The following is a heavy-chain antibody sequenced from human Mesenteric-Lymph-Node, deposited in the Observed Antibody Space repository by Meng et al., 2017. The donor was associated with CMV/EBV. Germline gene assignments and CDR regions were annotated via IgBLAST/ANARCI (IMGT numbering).Heavy chain of an antibody. J-gene: IGHJ4*02. CDR1: GYSFTSYW. Sequence: GGSLRLSCKGSGYSFTSYWIGWVRQMPGKGLEWMGIIYPGDSDTKYSPSFQGQVTISADKSINTAYLQWSSLQASDTAKYYCARSTTVTDFDSWGQGTLVTVSS. V-gene: IGHV5-51*01. D-gene: IGHD4-11*01. CDR3: ARSTTVTDFDS. CDR2: IYPGDSDT.